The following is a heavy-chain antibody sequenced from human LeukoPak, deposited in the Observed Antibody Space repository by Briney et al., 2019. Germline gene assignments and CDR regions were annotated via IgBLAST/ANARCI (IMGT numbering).Heavy chain of an antibody. J-gene: IGHJ4*02. V-gene: IGHV3-21*01. CDR2: ISGRSDDI. CDR3: AREGRPMSVWCSGGSCYDFDY. CDR1: GFIFGDYN. Sequence: GGSLRLSCVASGFIFGDYNMNWVRQAPGKGLEWVSSISGRSDDIYYADSVKGRFTISRHNTKNSLYLQMNSLRAEDTAVYYCAREGRPMSVWCSGGSCYDFDYWGQGTLVTVSS. D-gene: IGHD2-15*01.